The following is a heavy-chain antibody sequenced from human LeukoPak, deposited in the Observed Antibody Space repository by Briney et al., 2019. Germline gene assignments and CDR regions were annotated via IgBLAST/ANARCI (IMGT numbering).Heavy chain of an antibody. V-gene: IGHV1-69*06. Sequence: SSVKVSCKASGGTFSSYAISWVRQAPGQGLEWMGGIIPIFGTANYAQKFQGRVTITADKSTSTAYMELSSLRSEDTAVYYCAGGEEYCSGGSCLALDYWGQGTLVTVSS. CDR3: AGGEEYCSGGSCLALDY. J-gene: IGHJ4*02. D-gene: IGHD2-15*01. CDR1: GGTFSSYA. CDR2: IIPIFGTA.